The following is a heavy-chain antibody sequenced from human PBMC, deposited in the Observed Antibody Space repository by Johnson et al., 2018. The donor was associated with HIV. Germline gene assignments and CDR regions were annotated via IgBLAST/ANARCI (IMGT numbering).Heavy chain of an antibody. D-gene: IGHD4-23*01. V-gene: IGHV3-66*02. J-gene: IGHJ3*02. CDR1: GFTFSDYY. Sequence: VQLVESGGGLVKPGGSLRLSCAASGFTFSDYYMSWIRQAPGKGLEWVSVIYSGGSTYYADSVKGRFTISRDNSKSTLYLQMNSLRTEDTAVYYCARDSGNDAFDIWGQGTMVTVSS. CDR2: IYSGGST. CDR3: ARDSGNDAFDI.